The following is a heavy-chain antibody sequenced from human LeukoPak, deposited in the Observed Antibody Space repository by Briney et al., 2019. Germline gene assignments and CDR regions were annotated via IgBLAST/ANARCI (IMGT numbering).Heavy chain of an antibody. CDR1: GFTFSSYA. V-gene: IGHV3-23*01. J-gene: IGHJ6*04. D-gene: IGHD2-2*01. Sequence: GGSLRLSCAASGFTFSSYAMSWVRQAPGKGLEWVSAISGSGGSTYYADSVKGRFTISRDNSKNTLYLQMNSPRAEDTAVYYCAKMNHCSSTSCYSHKLDVWGKGTTVTVSS. CDR3: AKMNHCSSTSCYSHKLDV. CDR2: ISGSGGST.